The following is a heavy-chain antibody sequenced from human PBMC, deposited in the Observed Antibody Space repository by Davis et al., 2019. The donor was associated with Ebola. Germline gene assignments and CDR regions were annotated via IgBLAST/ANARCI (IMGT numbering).Heavy chain of an antibody. J-gene: IGHJ6*02. D-gene: IGHD5-18*01. CDR2: TYYTSKWFN. V-gene: IGHV6-1*01. CDR1: GDSVSGSNGA. CDR3: ARGWLRGGMDV. Sequence: HSQTLSLTCAISGDSVSGSNGAWNWVRQSPSRGPEWLGRTYYTSKWFNDYAVSVKGRITVNADISKNQFSLQLDSVTPEDTALYYCARGWLRGGMDVWGEGTTVTV.